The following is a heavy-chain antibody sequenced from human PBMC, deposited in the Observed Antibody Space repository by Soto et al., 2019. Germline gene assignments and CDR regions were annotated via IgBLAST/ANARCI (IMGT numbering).Heavy chain of an antibody. CDR3: AKALYYYDSSGYYEPRPWNPTDY. J-gene: IGHJ4*02. V-gene: IGHV3-23*01. Sequence: PGGSLRLSCAASGFTFSSYAMSWVRQAPGKGLEWVSAISGSGGSTYYADSVKGRFTISRDNSKNTLYLQMNSLRAEDTAVYYCAKALYYYDSSGYYEPRPWNPTDYWGQGTLVTVSS. CDR1: GFTFSSYA. D-gene: IGHD3-22*01. CDR2: ISGSGGST.